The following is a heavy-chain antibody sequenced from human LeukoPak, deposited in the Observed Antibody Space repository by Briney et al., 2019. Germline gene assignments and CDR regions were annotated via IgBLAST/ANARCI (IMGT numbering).Heavy chain of an antibody. D-gene: IGHD6-13*01. CDR1: GGSISSYY. V-gene: IGHV4-4*07. CDR2: IYTSGST. Sequence: SETLSLTCTVSGGSISSYYWSWIRQPAGKGLEWIGRIYTSGSTNYNPSLKSRVTMSVDTSKNQFSLKLSSVTAADTAVYYCAREGSGYSNYNWSDPWGQGTLVTVSS. J-gene: IGHJ5*02. CDR3: AREGSGYSNYNWSDP.